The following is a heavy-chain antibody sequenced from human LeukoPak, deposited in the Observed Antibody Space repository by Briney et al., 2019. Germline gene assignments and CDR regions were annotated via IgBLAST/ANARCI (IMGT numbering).Heavy chain of an antibody. CDR2: IYYSGST. V-gene: IGHV4-39*01. CDR3: ARLLGSPFFDY. Sequence: KSSEALSLTCTVSGGSISSSVNYWGWIRQPPGKGLEWIGSIYYSGSTYYNPSLKSRVTISVDTSKNQFSLKLSSVTAADTAVYYCARLLGSPFFDYWGQGTLVTVSS. J-gene: IGHJ4*02. D-gene: IGHD3-3*02. CDR1: GGSISSSVNY.